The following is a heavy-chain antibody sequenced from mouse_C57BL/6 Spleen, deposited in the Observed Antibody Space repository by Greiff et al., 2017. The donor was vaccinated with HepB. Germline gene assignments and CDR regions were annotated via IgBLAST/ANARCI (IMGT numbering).Heavy chain of an antibody. CDR3: ARDGYYGSSPHYAMDY. V-gene: IGHV5-4*01. CDR2: ISDGGSYT. D-gene: IGHD1-1*01. CDR1: GFTFSSYA. J-gene: IGHJ4*01. Sequence: EVKLVESGGGLVKPGGSLKLSCAASGFTFSSYAMSWVRQTPEKRLEWVATISDGGSYTYYPDNVKGRFTISRDNAKNNLYLQMSHLKSEDTAMYYCARDGYYGSSPHYAMDYWGQGTSVTVSS.